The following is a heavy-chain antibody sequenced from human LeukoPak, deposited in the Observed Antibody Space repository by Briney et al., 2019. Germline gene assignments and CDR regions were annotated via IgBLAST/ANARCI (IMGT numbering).Heavy chain of an antibody. CDR3: ARSVAVAGYYFDY. Sequence: PSETLSLTCTVSGGSIGSYYWSWIRQPPGKGLEWIGYIYYSGSTNYNPSLKSRVTISVDTSKNQFSLKLSSVTAADTAVYYCARSVAVAGYYFDYWGQGTLVTVSS. CDR1: GGSIGSYY. CDR2: IYYSGST. J-gene: IGHJ4*02. D-gene: IGHD6-19*01. V-gene: IGHV4-59*01.